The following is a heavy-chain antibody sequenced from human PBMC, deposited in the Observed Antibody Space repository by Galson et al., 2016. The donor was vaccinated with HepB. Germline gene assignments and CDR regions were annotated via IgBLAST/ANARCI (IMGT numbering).Heavy chain of an antibody. V-gene: IGHV1-18*01. CDR3: ARDWYDWNPKLIDI. Sequence: QSGAEVKKPGASVKVSCTASGYRLTSYGISWVRQAPGQGPEWMGWISAHNGNTNYGQQFQGRVIMTTDTSTSSAYMELMNLRSDDTAVYYCARDWYDWNPKLIDIWGQGTMIIVSS. CDR1: GYRLTSYG. D-gene: IGHD1-20*01. J-gene: IGHJ3*02. CDR2: ISAHNGNT.